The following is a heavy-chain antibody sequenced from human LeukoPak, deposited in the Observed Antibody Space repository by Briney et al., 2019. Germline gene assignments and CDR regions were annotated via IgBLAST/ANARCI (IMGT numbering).Heavy chain of an antibody. CDR1: GGSISSYY. V-gene: IGHV4-59*08. Sequence: SETLSLTCTVSGGSISSYYWSWVRQPPGKGLEWLGYIYYSGSTNYNPSLKSRVTISVDTSKNQFSLKLSSVTAADTAVYYCARLRYSSSWYYFDHWGQGTLVTVSS. CDR3: ARLRYSSSWYYFDH. J-gene: IGHJ4*02. D-gene: IGHD6-13*01. CDR2: IYYSGST.